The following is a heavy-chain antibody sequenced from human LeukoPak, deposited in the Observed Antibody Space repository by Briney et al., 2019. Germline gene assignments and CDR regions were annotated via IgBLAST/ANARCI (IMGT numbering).Heavy chain of an antibody. D-gene: IGHD2-2*01. CDR2: ISQSGDT. V-gene: IGHV4-34*01. CDR1: GGPFSSYF. CDR3: ARVLGIAVVPGATEDNYFDP. J-gene: IGHJ5*02. Sequence: SETLSLTCGAYGGPFSSYFWTWIRQSPAKGLEWIGEISQSGDTDYNPSLKSRANISIDTSRSQFSLTLSSVTAADTAMYYCARVLGIAVVPGATEDNYFDPWGQGTLVVVSS.